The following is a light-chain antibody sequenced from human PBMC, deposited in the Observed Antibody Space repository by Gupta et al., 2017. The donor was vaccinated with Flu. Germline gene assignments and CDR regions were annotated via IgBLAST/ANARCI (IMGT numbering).Light chain of an antibody. CDR3: AAWDDSLDGPI. CDR1: SYIIGSNP. J-gene: IGLJ2*01. V-gene: IGLV1-44*01. Sequence: QSVPTQPPSAAATPGLRGTISYSGGSYIIGSNPVGWYQQLPGTAPRLLIYSTTQRPSGVPDRFSGSKSGTSASLAISGLQSEDEADYYCAAWDDSLDGPIFGGGTKLSVL. CDR2: STT.